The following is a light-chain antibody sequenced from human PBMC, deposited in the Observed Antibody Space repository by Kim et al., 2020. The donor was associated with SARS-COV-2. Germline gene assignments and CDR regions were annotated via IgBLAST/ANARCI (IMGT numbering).Light chain of an antibody. V-gene: IGLV3-1*01. J-gene: IGLJ2*01. CDR3: QAWDSSIV. Sequence: VSVSPGQTASITCSGDKLGDKYACWYQQKPGQAPVLVIYQDSKRPSGIPERFSGSNSGNTATLTISGTQAMDEADYYCQAWDSSIVFGGGTQLTVL. CDR2: QDS. CDR1: KLGDKY.